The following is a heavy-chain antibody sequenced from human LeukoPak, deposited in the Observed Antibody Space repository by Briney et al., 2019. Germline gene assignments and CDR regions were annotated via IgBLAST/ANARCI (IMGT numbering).Heavy chain of an antibody. J-gene: IGHJ6*03. Sequence: PGGSLRLSCAASGFTFSSYGMSWVRQAPGKGLEWVSAISGSGGSTYYADSVKGQFTISRDNSKNSLYLQMNSLRAEDTALYYCAKDGDRGGYRYYYMDVWGKGTTVTVSS. V-gene: IGHV3-23*01. D-gene: IGHD3-16*01. CDR2: ISGSGGST. CDR3: AKDGDRGGYRYYYMDV. CDR1: GFTFSSYG.